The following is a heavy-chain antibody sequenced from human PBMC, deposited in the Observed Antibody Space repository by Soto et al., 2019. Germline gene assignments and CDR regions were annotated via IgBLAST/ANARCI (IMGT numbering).Heavy chain of an antibody. CDR2: INDSGGA. V-gene: IGHV4-34*01. J-gene: IGHJ4*01. CDR3: ARARVAYFFDY. Sequence: PSETLSLTCAVSGGSFSGYFWSWIRQSPGKGLAWIGEINDSGGAKYTPPLKSRVTISLDTSKNQFSLTLRSVTAADTAVYYCARARVAYFFDYWGHGTLVTVSS. CDR1: GGSFSGYF. D-gene: IGHD3-3*01.